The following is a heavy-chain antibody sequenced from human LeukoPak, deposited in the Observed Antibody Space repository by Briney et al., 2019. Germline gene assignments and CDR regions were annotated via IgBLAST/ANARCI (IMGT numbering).Heavy chain of an antibody. CDR2: ISGSGGST. V-gene: IGHV3-23*01. J-gene: IGHJ4*02. CDR1: GFTFSSYA. D-gene: IGHD4-23*01. Sequence: GGSLRLSCAASGFTFSSYAMSWVRQAPGKGLEWVSAISGSGGSTYYADSVKGRFTISRDNGKNSLYLQMNSLRAEDTAVYYCARDSGRWRFDFWGQGTLVTVSS. CDR3: ARDSGRWRFDF.